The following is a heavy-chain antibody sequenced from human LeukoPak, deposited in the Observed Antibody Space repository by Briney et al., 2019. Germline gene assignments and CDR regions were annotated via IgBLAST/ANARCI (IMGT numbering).Heavy chain of an antibody. J-gene: IGHJ4*02. Sequence: SETLSLTCTVSGGSISSYYWRWIRQPPGEGLEWIGYIYYSGSTNYNTSLKSRVTISEKTSKNQFFLKLRSVTAADPAGYYWAGVGTYGSGSYLSWLDYWGQGTLVTVSS. CDR1: GGSISSYY. D-gene: IGHD3-10*01. CDR2: IYYSGST. V-gene: IGHV4-59*01. CDR3: AGVGTYGSGSYLSWLDY.